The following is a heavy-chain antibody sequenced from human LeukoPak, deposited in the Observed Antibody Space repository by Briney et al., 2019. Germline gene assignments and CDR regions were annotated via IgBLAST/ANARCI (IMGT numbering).Heavy chain of an antibody. Sequence: ASVKVSCKASVYTFTSYGISWVRQAPGQGLEWMGWISAYNGNTNYAQKLQGRVTMTTDTSTSTAYMELRSLRSDDTAVYYCASDRVNIAAATFGYWGQGTLVTVSS. CDR1: VYTFTSYG. V-gene: IGHV1-18*01. CDR2: ISAYNGNT. CDR3: ASDRVNIAAATFGY. J-gene: IGHJ4*02. D-gene: IGHD6-13*01.